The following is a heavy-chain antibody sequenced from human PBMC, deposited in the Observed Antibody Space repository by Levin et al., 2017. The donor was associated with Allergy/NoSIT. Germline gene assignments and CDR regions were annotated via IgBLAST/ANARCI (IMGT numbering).Heavy chain of an antibody. V-gene: IGHV3-74*01. CDR1: GFTFSSYW. D-gene: IGHD2-15*01. Sequence: GGSLRLSCAASGFTFSSYWMHWVRQAPGKGLVWVSRINSDGSSTSYADSVKGRFTISRDNAKNTLYLQMNSLRAEDTAVYYCARSVGRVAATPSYFDYWGQGTLVTVSS. CDR2: INSDGSST. CDR3: ARSVGRVAATPSYFDY. J-gene: IGHJ4*02.